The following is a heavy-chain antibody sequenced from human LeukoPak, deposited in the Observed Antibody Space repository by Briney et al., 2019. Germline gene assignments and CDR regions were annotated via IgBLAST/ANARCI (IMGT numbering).Heavy chain of an antibody. Sequence: GASVKVSCKASGYTFTGYYTHWVRQAPGQGLEWMGWINPNSGGTNYAQKFQGRVTMTRDTSISTAYMELSRLRSDDTAVYYCARDLGFCGGDCYFAYWGQGTLVTVSS. CDR3: ARDLGFCGGDCYFAY. J-gene: IGHJ4*02. CDR2: INPNSGGT. V-gene: IGHV1-2*02. CDR1: GYTFTGYY. D-gene: IGHD2-21*02.